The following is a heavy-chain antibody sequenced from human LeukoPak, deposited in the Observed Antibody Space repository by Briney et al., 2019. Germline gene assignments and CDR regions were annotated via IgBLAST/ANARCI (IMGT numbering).Heavy chain of an antibody. D-gene: IGHD3-10*01. Sequence: PSETLSLTCTVSGGSINSYYWSWIRQPPTKGLEWIGYIYNSGSTNYNPSLKSRVTISVDTSKNQFSLKLSSVTAADTAMYYCARVTFITMGFDYWGQGTLVTVSS. CDR2: IYNSGST. J-gene: IGHJ4*02. CDR3: ARVTFITMGFDY. CDR1: GGSINSYY. V-gene: IGHV4-59*01.